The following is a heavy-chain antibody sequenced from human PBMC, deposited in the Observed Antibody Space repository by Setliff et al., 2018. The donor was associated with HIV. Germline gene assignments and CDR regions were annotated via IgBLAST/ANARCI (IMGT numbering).Heavy chain of an antibody. CDR3: AREKTLGALDI. CDR1: GYTFTSYA. V-gene: IGHV7-4-1*02. CDR2: IDTNTGNP. Sequence: ASVKVSCKASGYTFTSYAMNWVRQAPGQGLEWMGWIDTNTGNPTYAQGFTGRFVFSLDTSVSTAFLQISSLKAEDTAVYFCAREKTLGALDIWGQGTMVTV. J-gene: IGHJ3*02.